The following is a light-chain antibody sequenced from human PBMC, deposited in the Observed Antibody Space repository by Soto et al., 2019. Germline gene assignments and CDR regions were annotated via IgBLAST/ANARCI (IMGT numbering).Light chain of an antibody. V-gene: IGKV3-20*01. CDR1: QTLTNSY. Sequence: FFTQSPVTLSLSPGARATISCRASQTLTNSYLAWYQQKPGQAPRLLISGASSRATGIPDRFSGSGSGTDFTLTISRLEPEDFALYYCQQYVSSPLTVGQGGKVAIK. CDR3: QQYVSSPLT. CDR2: GAS. J-gene: IGKJ1*01.